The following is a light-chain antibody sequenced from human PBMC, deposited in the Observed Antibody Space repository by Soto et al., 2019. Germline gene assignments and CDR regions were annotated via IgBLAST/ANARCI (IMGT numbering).Light chain of an antibody. V-gene: IGKV3-20*01. CDR2: GAS. Sequence: ESVLTQSPGTLYLSPGERATLSCRASQTVGRNYLAWYQQKPGQTPRLLIHGASNRATGIPDRISGSGSETDFTLIISRLEPEDFAVYYSQQHASSPLTFGGGTKVEIK. CDR1: QTVGRNY. J-gene: IGKJ4*01. CDR3: QQHASSPLT.